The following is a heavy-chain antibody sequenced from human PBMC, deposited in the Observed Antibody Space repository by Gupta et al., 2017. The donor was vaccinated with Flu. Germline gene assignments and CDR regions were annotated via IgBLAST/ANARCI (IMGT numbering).Heavy chain of an antibody. CDR1: GITFSRYA. D-gene: IGHD2-15*01. CDR2: IIRVFGQT. CDR3: ARKGGGHCSGGTCYSFDY. V-gene: IGHV1-69*01. J-gene: IGHJ4*02. Sequence: QVQLVQSGAEVKKPGSSVTVSCKASGITFSRYAFNWVRPAPGQGLEGMGGIIRVFGQTNDAQKFQGRVTITADESTSTAYRDLSSLRSEDTAVYYCARKGGGHCSGGTCYSFDYWGQGTLVTVSS.